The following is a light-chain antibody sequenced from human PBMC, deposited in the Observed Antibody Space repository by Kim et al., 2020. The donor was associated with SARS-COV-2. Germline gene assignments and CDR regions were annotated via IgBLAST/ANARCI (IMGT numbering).Light chain of an antibody. V-gene: IGLV3-9*01. CDR2: RDT. J-gene: IGLJ3*02. CDR1: NIGGKN. Sequence: ALGQTARITCGGYNIGGKNVRWYQQKAGQAPVLVIYRDTNRPSGIPERFSGSNSENMATLTISGAQVGDEADYYCQVWDSSTASWVFGGGTQLTVL. CDR3: QVWDSSTASWV.